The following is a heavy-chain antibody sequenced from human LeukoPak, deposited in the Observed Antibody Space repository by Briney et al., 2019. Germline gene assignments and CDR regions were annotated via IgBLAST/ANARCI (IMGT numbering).Heavy chain of an antibody. V-gene: IGHV4-4*02. CDR2: IYHSGTT. J-gene: IGHJ6*04. CDR3: ARDLGSSSPSGV. CDR1: GGSISSNNW. D-gene: IGHD6-6*01. Sequence: SGTLSLTCAVSGGSISSNNWWNWVRQSPGKGLEWIGEIYHSGTTNYNPSLKSRATISVDKTKNQLSLKLSSVTAADTAVYYCARDLGSSSPSGVWGKGTTVTVSS.